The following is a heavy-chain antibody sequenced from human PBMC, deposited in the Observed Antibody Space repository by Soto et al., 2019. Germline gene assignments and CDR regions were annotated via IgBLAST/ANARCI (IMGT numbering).Heavy chain of an antibody. J-gene: IGHJ6*03. D-gene: IGHD3-10*01. CDR3: ARPLAGAREGGYYKDV. CDR2: ISGGNDNT. Sequence: QVQLVQSGAEVKKPGASVKVSCKASGCTFSDYDMHWVRQAPGQRLEWMGWISGGNDNTKYSQKFQGRVTFTRDTSASTAYMELSSLTFEETAIYYCARPLAGAREGGYYKDVWGKGTTVIVSS. V-gene: IGHV1-3*01. CDR1: GCTFSDYD.